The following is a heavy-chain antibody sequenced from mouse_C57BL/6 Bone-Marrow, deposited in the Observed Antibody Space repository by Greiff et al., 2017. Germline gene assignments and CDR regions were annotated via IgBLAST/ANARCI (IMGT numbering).Heavy chain of an antibody. CDR1: GYSITSGYY. CDR2: ISYDGSN. CDR3: ASAAD. V-gene: IGHV3-6*01. Sequence: EVKLEEPGPGLVKPSQSLSLTCSVTGYSITSGYYWNWIRQFPGNKLEWMGDISYDGSNNNNPSLKNRISITRDTSKNQFFLKLNSVTTEYTATYYCASAADWGQGTLVTVSA. J-gene: IGHJ3*01.